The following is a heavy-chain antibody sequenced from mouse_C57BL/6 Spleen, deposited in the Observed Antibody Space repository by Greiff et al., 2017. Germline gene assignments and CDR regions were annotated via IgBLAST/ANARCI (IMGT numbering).Heavy chain of an antibody. Sequence: EVKLVESGPGLVKPSQSLSITCSVTGYSITSGHYWNWIRHFPGNKLEWMGYISYDGSNIYNPSLKNRTSITRATSKNQFFMKLNSVTTEDTSTYSCARERTLSTVRVAMDYWGQGTSVTVSS. D-gene: IGHD1-1*01. CDR2: ISYDGSN. CDR1: GYSITSGHY. J-gene: IGHJ4*01. CDR3: ARERTLSTVRVAMDY. V-gene: IGHV3-6*01.